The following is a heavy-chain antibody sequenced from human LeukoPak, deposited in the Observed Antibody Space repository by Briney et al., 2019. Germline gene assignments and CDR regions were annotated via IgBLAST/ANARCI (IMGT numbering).Heavy chain of an antibody. D-gene: IGHD4-23*01. Sequence: GGSLRLSCAASGFTFSSYWMHWVRQAPGKGLVWVSRINSDGSSTSYADSVKGRLTISRDNAKNTLYLQMNSLRAEDTAVYYCAREDYGGDGGYWGQGTLVTVSS. CDR2: INSDGSST. V-gene: IGHV3-74*01. J-gene: IGHJ4*02. CDR3: AREDYGGDGGY. CDR1: GFTFSSYW.